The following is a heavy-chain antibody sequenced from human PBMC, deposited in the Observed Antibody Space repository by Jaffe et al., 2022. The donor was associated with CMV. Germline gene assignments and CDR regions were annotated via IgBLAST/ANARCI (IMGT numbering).Heavy chain of an antibody. D-gene: IGHD1-26*01. J-gene: IGHJ4*02. CDR1: GFTFDNYG. CDR3: AREAVGALLHLDY. Sequence: EVHLVESGGGVVRPGGSLRLSCVASGFTFDNYGMNWVRQVPGKGLEWVSNINWNGDSTGYAGSVRGRFTISRDNAKNSLYLQMDSLRGEDTALYYCAREAVGALLHLDYWGQGTLVTVSS. CDR2: INWNGDST. V-gene: IGHV3-20*04.